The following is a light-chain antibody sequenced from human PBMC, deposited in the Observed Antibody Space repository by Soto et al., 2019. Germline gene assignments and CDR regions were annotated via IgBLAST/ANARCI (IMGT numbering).Light chain of an antibody. CDR2: DVS. J-gene: IGLJ1*01. CDR1: SSDVGGYSY. Sequence: LTRPASGSRADVEGLPISKTRTSSDVGGYSYVSWYQQQPGKAPKLVISDVSNRPSGVSDRFSGSKSGNTASLTISGLQTEDEADYYCASYTTGSTYVFGTGTKVTVL. V-gene: IGLV2-14*01. CDR3: ASYTTGSTYV.